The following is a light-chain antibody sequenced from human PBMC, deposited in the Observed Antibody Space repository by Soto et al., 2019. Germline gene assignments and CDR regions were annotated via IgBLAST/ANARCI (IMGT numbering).Light chain of an antibody. Sequence: QSVLTQPPSASGTPGQRVTISCSGSSSNIGSNYVYWYQQLPGTAPKLLIHSNNQRPSGVPDRFSGSKSGTSASLAISGLRSEDEADYYCATWDDSLVFGGGTKLTVL. CDR1: SSNIGSNY. CDR3: ATWDDSLV. V-gene: IGLV1-47*02. CDR2: SNN. J-gene: IGLJ2*01.